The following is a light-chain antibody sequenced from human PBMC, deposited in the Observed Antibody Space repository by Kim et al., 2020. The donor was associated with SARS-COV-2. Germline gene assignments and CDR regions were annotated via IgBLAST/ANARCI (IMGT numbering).Light chain of an antibody. CDR1: SSNIVINT. Sequence: GQRVTIPCAGSSSNIVINTVSWYQQVSGTVPKLLIYSNEQRPSVVPDRFSGSKSGTSASLAISGLQSEDEADYYCAAWDDSLRGDVFGTGTKVTVL. J-gene: IGLJ1*01. CDR2: SNE. CDR3: AAWDDSLRGDV. V-gene: IGLV1-44*01.